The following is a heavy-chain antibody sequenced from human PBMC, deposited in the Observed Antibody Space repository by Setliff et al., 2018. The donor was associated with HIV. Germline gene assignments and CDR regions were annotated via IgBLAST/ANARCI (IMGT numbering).Heavy chain of an antibody. Sequence: PSETLSLTCTVSGGSVSSYHWTWIRQPPGKGLEWIGYVSYSGSTNFNPSLESRLAMSVDMSKNHFSLKLRSVTAADTAVYYCARHGHFYDSSSSDAFDIWGHGTMVTVSS. D-gene: IGHD3-22*01. V-gene: IGHV4-59*08. CDR3: ARHGHFYDSSSSDAFDI. CDR1: GGSVSSYH. CDR2: VSYSGST. J-gene: IGHJ3*02.